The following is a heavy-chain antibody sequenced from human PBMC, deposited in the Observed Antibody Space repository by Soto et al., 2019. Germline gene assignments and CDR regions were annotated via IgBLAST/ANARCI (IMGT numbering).Heavy chain of an antibody. V-gene: IGHV4-34*01. Sequence: PSETLSITCAVYGGSFSPYFWSWIRQPPGKGLEWIGEINHSGSTNYNPSLTRRATLSVDTSKNQVSLKLTSVTAADTAVYYCARLASGWQYYYFDFWGRGTPVTVSS. CDR2: INHSGST. J-gene: IGHJ2*01. CDR3: ARLASGWQYYYFDF. CDR1: GGSFSPYF. D-gene: IGHD6-19*01.